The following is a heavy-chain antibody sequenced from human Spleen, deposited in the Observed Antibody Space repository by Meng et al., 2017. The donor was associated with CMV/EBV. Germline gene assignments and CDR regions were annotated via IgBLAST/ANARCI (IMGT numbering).Heavy chain of an antibody. CDR1: GFTFRSYW. D-gene: IGHD3-16*01. J-gene: IGHJ4*02. CDR2: IKKDGSET. V-gene: IGHV3-7*01. CDR3: ARGGGEY. Sequence: GGSLRLSCAVSGFTFRSYWMSWFRQAPGKGLEWVANIKKDGSETYYVDSVKGRFTISRDNAKNSLYLQMNRLRVEDTAVYYCARGGGEYWGQGTLVTVSS.